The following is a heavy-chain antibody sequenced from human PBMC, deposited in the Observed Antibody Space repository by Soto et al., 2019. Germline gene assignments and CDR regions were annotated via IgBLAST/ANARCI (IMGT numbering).Heavy chain of an antibody. CDR1: GFTFSSYA. CDR3: ARAGCDGGSCYTLVGLRYGMDV. V-gene: IGHV3-30-3*01. CDR2: ISYDGNNK. D-gene: IGHD2-15*01. J-gene: IGHJ6*02. Sequence: QVQLVESGGGVVQPGRSQRLSCAASGFTFSSYAMYWVRQAPGKGLEWVAVISYDGNNKYYADSVKGRFTISRDNSKNTLYLQMNSLRAEDTAVYYGARAGCDGGSCYTLVGLRYGMDVWGQGTTVTVSS.